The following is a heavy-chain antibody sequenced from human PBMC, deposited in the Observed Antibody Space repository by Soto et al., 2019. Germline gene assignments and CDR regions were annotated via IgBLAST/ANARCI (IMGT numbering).Heavy chain of an antibody. CDR2: ISAYNGYT. D-gene: IGHD1-26*01. J-gene: IGHJ4*02. CDR1: GYTFTNYG. V-gene: IGHV1-18*01. CDR3: ARDKRQRWEPVDY. Sequence: QVQLVQSGAEVKKPGASVKVSCKASGYTFTNYGVNWVRQAPGQGREWVGWISAYNGYTNYAQKLQGRVTMTTDTSTSTAYLELRRLRSDDTAVYYCARDKRQRWEPVDYWGQGTLVTVSS.